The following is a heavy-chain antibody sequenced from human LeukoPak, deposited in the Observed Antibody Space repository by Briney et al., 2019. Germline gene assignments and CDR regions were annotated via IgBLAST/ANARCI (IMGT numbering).Heavy chain of an antibody. D-gene: IGHD3-3*02. CDR2: IIPILGIA. Sequence: ASVKVSCKASGGTFSSYAISRVRQAPGQGLEWMGRIIPILGIANYAQKFQGRVTMAEDTSTDTAYMELSSLRSEDTAVYYCATAELQTKALYYYYGMDVWGQGTTVTVSS. V-gene: IGHV1-69*04. CDR1: GGTFSSYA. J-gene: IGHJ6*02. CDR3: ATAELQTKALYYYYGMDV.